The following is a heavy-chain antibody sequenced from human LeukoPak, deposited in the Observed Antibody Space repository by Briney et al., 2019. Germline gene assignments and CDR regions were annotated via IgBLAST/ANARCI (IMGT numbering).Heavy chain of an antibody. D-gene: IGHD4-17*01. Sequence: GRSLRLSCTGSAFTFSSYDMHWVRQAPGKGLEWVAIISYNGSNKYYADSVKGRFTISRDNSKNTLYLEMNSQRAEDTAVYYCAKPYNYGVRGVHFDYWGQGTLVTVSS. CDR2: ISYNGSNK. CDR1: AFTFSSYD. CDR3: AKPYNYGVRGVHFDY. V-gene: IGHV3-30*18. J-gene: IGHJ4*02.